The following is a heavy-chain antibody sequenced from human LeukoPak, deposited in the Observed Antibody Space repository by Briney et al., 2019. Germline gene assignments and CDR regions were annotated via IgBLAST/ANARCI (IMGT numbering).Heavy chain of an antibody. CDR1: NGSISTYY. D-gene: IGHD6-19*01. V-gene: IGHV4-59*01. J-gene: IGHJ2*01. CDR2: IYHSGTT. CDR3: ARDSLASGWYAL. Sequence: SETLSLTCTVSNGSISTYYWSWIRQPLGKGLEWIGHIYHSGTTIYNPTLKSRVTMSVDTSRNQFSLHLTSVTAADTAVYFCARDSLASGWYALWGRGTLVTVSS.